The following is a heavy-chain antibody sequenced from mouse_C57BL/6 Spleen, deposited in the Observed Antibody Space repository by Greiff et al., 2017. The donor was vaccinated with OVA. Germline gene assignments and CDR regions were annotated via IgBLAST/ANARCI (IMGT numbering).Heavy chain of an antibody. CDR1: GFSLTSYG. Sequence: VQLQQSGPGLVQPSQSLSITCTVSGFSLTSYGVHWVRQSPGKGLEWLGVIWSGGSTDYNAAFISRLSISKDNSKSQVFFKMNSLQADDTAIYYCASVYDSYYWFAYWGQGTLVTVSA. V-gene: IGHV2-2*01. J-gene: IGHJ3*01. CDR2: IWSGGST. D-gene: IGHD2-3*01. CDR3: ASVYDSYYWFAY.